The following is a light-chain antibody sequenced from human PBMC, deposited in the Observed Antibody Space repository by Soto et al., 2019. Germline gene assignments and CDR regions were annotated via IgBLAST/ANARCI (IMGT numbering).Light chain of an antibody. CDR1: QSVLYSSNNKNY. Sequence: DIVMTQSPDSLAVSLGERATINCKSSQSVLYSSNNKNYLAWYQQKPGQPPKLLIYWASTRESGVPDRFSGSGSGTDFTLTISSLQAEDVAVSYCQQYYSTPPAFGGGPKVEIK. J-gene: IGKJ4*01. CDR2: WAS. CDR3: QQYYSTPPA. V-gene: IGKV4-1*01.